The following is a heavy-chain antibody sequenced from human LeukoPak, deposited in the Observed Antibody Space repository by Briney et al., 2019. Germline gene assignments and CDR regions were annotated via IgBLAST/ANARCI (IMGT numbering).Heavy chain of an antibody. CDR3: ARDSDAEDRAWSWFDP. Sequence: GGSLRLSCAASGFTVSSNYMSWVRQAPGKGLEWVSVIYSGGSTYYADSVKGRFTISRDNSKNMLYLQMNSLRADDTAVYYCARDSDAEDRAWSWFDPWGQGTLVTVSS. D-gene: IGHD2-15*01. CDR2: IYSGGST. V-gene: IGHV3-66*01. J-gene: IGHJ5*02. CDR1: GFTVSSNY.